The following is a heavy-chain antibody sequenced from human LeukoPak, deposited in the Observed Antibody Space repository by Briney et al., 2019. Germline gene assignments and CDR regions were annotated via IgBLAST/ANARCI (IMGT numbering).Heavy chain of an antibody. CDR2: ISSSSSYI. V-gene: IGHV3-21*01. CDR1: GFAFSSYS. CDR3: ASLGSGIAAAGTFIAD. Sequence: GGSLRLSCAASGFAFSSYSMNWVRQAPGKGLEWVSSISSSSSYIYYADSVKGRFTISRDNAKNSLYLQMNSLRAEDTAVHYCASLGSGIAAAGTFIADWGQGTLVTVSS. J-gene: IGHJ4*02. D-gene: IGHD6-13*01.